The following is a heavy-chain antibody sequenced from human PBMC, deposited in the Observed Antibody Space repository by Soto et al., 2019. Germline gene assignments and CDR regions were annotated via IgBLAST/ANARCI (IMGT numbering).Heavy chain of an antibody. CDR1: GGSISSSSYY. D-gene: IGHD6-6*01. CDR3: ACSSSCYYYYGMDV. J-gene: IGHJ6*02. V-gene: IGHV4-39*01. Sequence: QLQLQESVPGLVKPSETLSLTCTVSGGSISSSSYYWGWIRQPPGNGLEWIGSIYYSGSTYYNPSLKSRFTIAVETSMSQFSLKLSSVTAADRAVYYCACSSSCYYYYGMDVCGQGTTVTVSS. CDR2: IYYSGST.